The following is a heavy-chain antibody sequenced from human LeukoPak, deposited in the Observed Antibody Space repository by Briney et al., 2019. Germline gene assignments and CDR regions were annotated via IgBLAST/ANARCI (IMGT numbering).Heavy chain of an antibody. V-gene: IGHV1-46*01. J-gene: IGHJ4*02. CDR3: ARVPLSRGLPEPWLWY. D-gene: IGHD1-14*01. CDR2: INPSGGST. CDR1: GYTFTSYY. Sequence: ASVKVSCKASGYTFTSYYMHWVRQAPGQGLEWMGIINPSGGSTSYAQKFQGRVTMTRDMSTSTVYMELSSLRSDDTAVYYCARVPLSRGLPEPWLWYWGQGTLVTVSS.